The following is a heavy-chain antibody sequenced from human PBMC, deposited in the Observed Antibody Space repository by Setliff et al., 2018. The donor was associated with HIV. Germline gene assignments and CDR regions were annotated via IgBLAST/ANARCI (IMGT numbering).Heavy chain of an antibody. CDR1: GGSISSRNYY. CDR2: IYYSGST. D-gene: IGHD2-8*02. Sequence: LSLTCTVSGGSISSRNYYWGWIRQPPGKGLEWIGNIYYSGSTYYNPSLKSRFTISVDTSKNQFSLQLSSVTAADTAVYYCARVSITYWYSIPRDYYYYMDVWGEGTTVTVSS. J-gene: IGHJ6*03. CDR3: ARVSITYWYSIPRDYYYYMDV. V-gene: IGHV4-39*01.